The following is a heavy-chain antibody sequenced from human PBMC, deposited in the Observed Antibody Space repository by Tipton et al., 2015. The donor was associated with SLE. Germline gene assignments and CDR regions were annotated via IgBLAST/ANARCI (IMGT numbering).Heavy chain of an antibody. V-gene: IGHV3-21*01. Sequence: SLRLSCAASGFTFSSYSMNWVRQAPGKGLEWVSSISSSSSYIYYADSVKGRFTISRDNAKNSLYLQMNSLRAEDTAVYYCAREFQYSSSSIDYWGQGTLVTVSS. CDR2: ISSSSSYI. J-gene: IGHJ4*02. CDR1: GFTFSSYS. D-gene: IGHD6-6*01. CDR3: AREFQYSSSSIDY.